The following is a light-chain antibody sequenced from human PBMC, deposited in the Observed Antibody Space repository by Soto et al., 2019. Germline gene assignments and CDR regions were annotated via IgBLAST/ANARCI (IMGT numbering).Light chain of an antibody. J-gene: IGKJ5*01. CDR1: QTMTRAY. CDR3: QQSSNWPP. Sequence: EIVLMQSPGTLSLSPIEIATLSFMASQTMTRAYLAWYQQKPGQAPRLLIYGASSRATGIPDRFSGSGSGTDFTLTISRLETEDFAIYYCQQSSNWPPFGQGTRLEIK. CDR2: GAS. V-gene: IGKV3D-20*02.